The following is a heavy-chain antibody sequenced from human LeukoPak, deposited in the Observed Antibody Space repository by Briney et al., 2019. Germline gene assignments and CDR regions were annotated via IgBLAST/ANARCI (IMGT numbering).Heavy chain of an antibody. D-gene: IGHD2-15*01. Sequence: ASVKVSCKASGYTFTSYDINWVRQAPGQGLEWMGWMNPNSGNTGYAQKFQGRVTITRNTSISTAYMELSSLRSEDTAVYYCARGHIVVNDPFDIWGQGTMVTVSS. V-gene: IGHV1-8*03. CDR1: GYTFTSYD. J-gene: IGHJ3*02. CDR2: MNPNSGNT. CDR3: ARGHIVVNDPFDI.